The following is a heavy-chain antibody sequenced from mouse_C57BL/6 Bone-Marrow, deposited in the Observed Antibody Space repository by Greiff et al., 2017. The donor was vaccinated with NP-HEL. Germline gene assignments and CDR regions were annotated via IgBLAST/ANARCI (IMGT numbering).Heavy chain of an antibody. V-gene: IGHV1-80*01. Sequence: VQRVESGAELVKPGASVKISCKASGYAFSSYWMNWVKQRPGKGLEWIGQIYPGAGDTNYNGKIKGKATLTADKSSSTAYMQLSSLTSEDSAVYFCARMSPLMDYWGQGTSVTVSS. CDR2: IYPGAGDT. J-gene: IGHJ4*01. CDR1: GYAFSSYW. CDR3: ARMSPLMDY.